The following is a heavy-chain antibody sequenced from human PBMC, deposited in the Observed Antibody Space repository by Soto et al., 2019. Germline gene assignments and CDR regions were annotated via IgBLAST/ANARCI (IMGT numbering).Heavy chain of an antibody. CDR1: GFTFTSYG. V-gene: IGHV3-30*18. CDR3: AKASGYCSSSTCSRLIYYYYGMDV. J-gene: IGHJ6*02. D-gene: IGHD2-2*01. CDR2: ISYDGGDK. Sequence: PGGSLRHSCVASGFTFTSYGMHWVRQAPGKGLGWVAVISYDGGDKYYADSVKGRFTISRDNSKNTLYLQMNSLRAEDTAMYYCAKASGYCSSSTCSRLIYYYYGMDVWGQGTTVTVSS.